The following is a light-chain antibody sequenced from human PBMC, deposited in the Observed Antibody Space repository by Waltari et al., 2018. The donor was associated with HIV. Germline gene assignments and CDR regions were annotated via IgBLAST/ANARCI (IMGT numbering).Light chain of an antibody. CDR2: GVS. CDR3: QHYGGSPPRLT. V-gene: IGKV3-20*01. J-gene: IGKJ4*01. CDR1: QRVNSSY. Sequence: EIVLTQSQGTLSLSPRQRDTPSRRASQRVNSSYLAWYQQKPGQSPRLLIHGVSRRATGIPDRFSGSGSGTDFTLAISRLEPEDFAVYYCQHYGGSPPRLTFGGGTKVEIK.